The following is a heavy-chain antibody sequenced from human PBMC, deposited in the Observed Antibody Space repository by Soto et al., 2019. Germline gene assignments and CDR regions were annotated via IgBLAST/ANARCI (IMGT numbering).Heavy chain of an antibody. CDR3: ARGADPFGMDV. J-gene: IGHJ6*02. CDR1: GFTFSSYG. CDR2: IWYDGSNK. Sequence: QVQLVESGGGVVQPGRSLRLSCAASGFTFSSYGMHWVRQAPGKGLEWVAVIWYDGSNKYYADSVKGRFTISRDNSKNTLYLQMNSLRAEDTAVYYCARGADPFGMDVWGQGTTGTVSS. V-gene: IGHV3-33*01.